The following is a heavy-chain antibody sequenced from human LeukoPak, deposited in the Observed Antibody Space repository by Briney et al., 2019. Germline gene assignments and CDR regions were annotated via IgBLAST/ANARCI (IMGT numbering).Heavy chain of an antibody. Sequence: GGSLRPSCAASGFTFSSYGMSWVRQAPGKGLEWVSAISGSGGSTYYADSVKGRFTISRDNSKNTLYLQMNSLRAEDTAVYYCAKDLPGDPYYFDYWGQGTLVTVSS. J-gene: IGHJ4*02. V-gene: IGHV3-23*01. D-gene: IGHD4-17*01. CDR2: ISGSGGST. CDR3: AKDLPGDPYYFDY. CDR1: GFTFSSYG.